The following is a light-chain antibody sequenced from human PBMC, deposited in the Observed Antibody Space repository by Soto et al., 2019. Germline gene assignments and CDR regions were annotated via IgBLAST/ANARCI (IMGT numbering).Light chain of an antibody. CDR3: QQRSDWFT. V-gene: IGKV3-11*01. CDR1: QSVRSY. J-gene: IGKJ5*01. CDR2: DAS. Sequence: EIVMAQSPATLSVSPGERATLSCRASQSVRSYVAWYQQKPGQAPRLLIYDASNRATGIPARFSGSGSGTDFTLTISSLEPEDFAVYYCQQRSDWFTFGQGTRLEIK.